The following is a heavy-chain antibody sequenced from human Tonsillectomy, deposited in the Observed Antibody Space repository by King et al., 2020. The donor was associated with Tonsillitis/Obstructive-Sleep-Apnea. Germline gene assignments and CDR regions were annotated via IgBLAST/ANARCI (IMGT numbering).Heavy chain of an antibody. CDR1: GGTFSSYA. V-gene: IGHV1-69*10. D-gene: IGHD2-2*01. J-gene: IGHJ6*02. CDR3: ARDRVVVVPAAIQDYYGMDV. CDR2: IIPMLGIA. Sequence: QVQLVQSGAEVKKPMSSVKVSCKASGGTFSSYAISWVRQAPGQGLEWMGGIIPMLGIANYAQKFQGRVTIIEDKSTSTVYMELSSLRSEDTAVYYCARDRVVVVPAAIQDYYGMDVWGQGTTVTVSS.